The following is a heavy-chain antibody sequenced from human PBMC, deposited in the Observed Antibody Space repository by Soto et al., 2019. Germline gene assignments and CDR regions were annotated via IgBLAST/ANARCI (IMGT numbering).Heavy chain of an antibody. V-gene: IGHV3-64*01. CDR3: ARDEYADYIFTY. CDR1: GFTFSTTT. CDR2: VSPDGVNT. D-gene: IGHD4-17*01. J-gene: IGHJ4*01. Sequence: GGSLRLSCAGSGFTFSTTTLHWVRQAPGKGLEYVSAVSPDGVNTYYANSVKGRFTISRDNSKNTLYLQMGSLRTEDMGVYYCARDEYADYIFTYWGRGTLVTVSS.